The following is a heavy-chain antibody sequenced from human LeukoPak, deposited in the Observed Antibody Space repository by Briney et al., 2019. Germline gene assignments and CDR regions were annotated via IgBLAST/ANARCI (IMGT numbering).Heavy chain of an antibody. Sequence: GGSLRLSCAASGFTFSSYWMSWVRQAPGKGLEWVANIKQDGSEKYYVDSVKGRFTISGDNAKNSLYLQMSSLRAEDTAVYYCARVSLQNIVVVPAAQPYYYYYYYMDVWGKGTTVTVSS. CDR3: ARVSLQNIVVVPAAQPYYYYYYYMDV. CDR1: GFTFSSYW. J-gene: IGHJ6*03. D-gene: IGHD2-2*01. V-gene: IGHV3-7*01. CDR2: IKQDGSEK.